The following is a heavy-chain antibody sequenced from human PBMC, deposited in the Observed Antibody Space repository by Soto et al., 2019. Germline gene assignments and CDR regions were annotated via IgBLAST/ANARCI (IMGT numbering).Heavy chain of an antibody. CDR3: VRDSHGDY. V-gene: IGHV3-74*01. CDR1: GFTFSNYW. J-gene: IGHJ4*02. Sequence: EVQLVESGGGLVQPGGSLRLSCAGSGFTFSNYWMHWVRQAPGKGLEWVSRIDHDGPTDYADSVRGRFTISRDNAGNTLYLQMNSLRPEDTDVYYCVRDSHGDYWGQGTLVTVSS. CDR2: IDHDGPT.